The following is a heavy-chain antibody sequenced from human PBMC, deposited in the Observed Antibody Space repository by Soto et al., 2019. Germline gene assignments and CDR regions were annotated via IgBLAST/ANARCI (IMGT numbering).Heavy chain of an antibody. CDR2: IGTAGDT. Sequence: GGSLRLSCAASGFTFSSYDMHWVRQATGKGLEWVSAIGTAGDTYYPGSVKGRFTISRENAKNSLYLQMNSLRAGDTAVYYCARDVMGVYCGGDCYSAYFDYWGQGTLVTVSS. CDR1: GFTFSSYD. J-gene: IGHJ4*02. CDR3: ARDVMGVYCGGDCYSAYFDY. D-gene: IGHD2-21*02. V-gene: IGHV3-13*01.